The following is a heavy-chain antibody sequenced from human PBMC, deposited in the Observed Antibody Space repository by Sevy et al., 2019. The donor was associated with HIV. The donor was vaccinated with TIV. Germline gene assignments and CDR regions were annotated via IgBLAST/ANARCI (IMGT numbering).Heavy chain of an antibody. CDR1: GFTFSYAW. V-gene: IGHV3-15*01. J-gene: IGHJ6*02. D-gene: IGHD2-8*02. CDR2: IKAKSDGGTI. Sequence: GGSLRLSCAASGFTFSYAWMSWVRQAPGKGLEWVGRIKAKSDGGTIDYAAPEKGRFTISRDDSKNTRYLQMNSLKTEDTGIYYCNTDPIIVLLVTDGMDVWGQGTTVTVSS. CDR3: NTDPIIVLLVTDGMDV.